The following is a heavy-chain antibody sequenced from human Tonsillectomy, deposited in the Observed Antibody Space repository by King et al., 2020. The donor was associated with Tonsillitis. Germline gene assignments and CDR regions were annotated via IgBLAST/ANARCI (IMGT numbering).Heavy chain of an antibody. CDR1: GYSFTSYW. V-gene: IGHV5-51*01. D-gene: IGHD1-26*01. Sequence: QLVQSGAEVKKPGESLKISCKGSGYSFTSYWIGWVRQMPGKGLEWMGIIYPGDSDTRYSPSFQGQVTISADKSTSTAYLPWSSLKASDTAMYYCARLGPYLGATRPFDYWGQGTLVTVSS. CDR3: ARLGPYLGATRPFDY. J-gene: IGHJ4*02. CDR2: IYPGDSDT.